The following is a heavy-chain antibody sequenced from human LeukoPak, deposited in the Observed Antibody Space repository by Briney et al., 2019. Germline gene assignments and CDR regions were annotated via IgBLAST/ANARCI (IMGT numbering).Heavy chain of an antibody. CDR2: IKQDGSEK. D-gene: IGHD2-8*01. J-gene: IGHJ4*02. V-gene: IGHV3-7*03. Sequence: GLSLRLSCAPSQLTLIRYWMSCVRQAPGKGLEWVANIKQDGSEKYYVDSVKGRFTISRDNAKNSMYLQMNSLRAEDTALYYCAREGYCTNGVCYFAYWGQGTLVTVSS. CDR1: QLTLIRYW. CDR3: AREGYCTNGVCYFAY.